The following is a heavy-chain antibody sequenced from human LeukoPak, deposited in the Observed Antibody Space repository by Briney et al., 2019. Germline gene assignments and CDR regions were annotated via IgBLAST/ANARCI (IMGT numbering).Heavy chain of an antibody. CDR1: GFTFSSYG. D-gene: IGHD6-13*01. J-gene: IGHJ6*02. Sequence: PGGSLRLSCAASGFTFSSYGMHWVRQAPGKGLEWVAVISYDGSNKYYADSVKGRFTISRDNSKNTLYLQMNSLRAEDTAVYYCAKEGRRTGYSSRAIYYYGMDVWGQGTTVTVSS. CDR3: AKEGRRTGYSSRAIYYYGMDV. V-gene: IGHV3-30*18. CDR2: ISYDGSNK.